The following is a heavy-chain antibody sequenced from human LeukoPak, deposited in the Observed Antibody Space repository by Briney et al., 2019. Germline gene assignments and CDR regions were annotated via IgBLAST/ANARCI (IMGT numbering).Heavy chain of an antibody. J-gene: IGHJ5*02. CDR2: INTNTGNP. V-gene: IGHV7-4-1*02. Sequence: ASVKVSCKASGYTFTSYAMNWVRQAPGQGLEWMGWINTNTGNPTYAQGFTGRFVFSLDTSVSTAYLQISSLKAEDTAVYYCARLVDIVVVVAASSWFDPWGQGTLVTVSS. CDR1: GYTFTSYA. D-gene: IGHD2-15*01. CDR3: ARLVDIVVVVAASSWFDP.